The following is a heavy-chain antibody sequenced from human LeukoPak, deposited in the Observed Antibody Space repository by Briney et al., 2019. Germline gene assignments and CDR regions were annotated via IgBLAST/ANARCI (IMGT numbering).Heavy chain of an antibody. CDR2: IYPGDSDT. CDR1: GYSFTSYW. V-gene: IGHV5-51*01. J-gene: IGHJ3*02. Sequence: GESLKISCKGSGYSFTSYWIGWVRQMPGKGLEWIGIIYPGDSDTRYSPSFQGQVTISADKSISTAYLQWSSLKASDTAMYYCARHGTAHYYDSSGYYYVAFDIWGQGTMVTVSS. CDR3: ARHGTAHYYDSSGYYYVAFDI. D-gene: IGHD3-22*01.